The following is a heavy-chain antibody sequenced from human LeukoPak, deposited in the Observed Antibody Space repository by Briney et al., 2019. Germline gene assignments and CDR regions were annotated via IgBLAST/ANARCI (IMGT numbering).Heavy chain of an antibody. V-gene: IGHV3-11*05. CDR2: VSTDSTYT. Sequence: GGSLRLSCTASGFTFSDYYMTWNRQAPGKGLEWLSYVSTDSTYTNYADSVKGRFTISRDNAKSSLYLQLNSLTAEDTAVYYCTREDNWYFDLWGRGTLVTVSS. J-gene: IGHJ2*01. CDR3: TREDNWYFDL. CDR1: GFTFSDYY.